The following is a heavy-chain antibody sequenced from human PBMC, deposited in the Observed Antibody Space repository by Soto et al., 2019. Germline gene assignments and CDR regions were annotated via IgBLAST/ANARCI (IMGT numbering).Heavy chain of an antibody. CDR2: ISSYGADT. CDR3: VKEGYMRSDWYGQFDY. CDR1: GFTFTGYA. D-gene: IGHD6-19*01. V-gene: IGHV3-64D*06. J-gene: IGHJ4*02. Sequence: GGCRRLSCAAAGFTFTGYAMHWARQAPGKGMEFVSAISSYGADTYYADSVKGRFAISRDNSKNTLYLQMSSLRAEDTALYYCVKEGYMRSDWYGQFDYWGQGALGTV.